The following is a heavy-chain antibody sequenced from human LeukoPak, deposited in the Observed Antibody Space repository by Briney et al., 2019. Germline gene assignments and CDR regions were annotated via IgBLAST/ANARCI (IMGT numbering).Heavy chain of an antibody. J-gene: IGHJ4*02. CDR2: ISSSGSTI. Sequence: GGSLRLSCAASGFTFSDYHMSWIRQAPGKGLEWVSYISSSGSTIYYADSVKGRFTISRDNAKNSLYLQMNSLRAEDTAVYYCARVENGYNYKAIKPFDYWGQGTLVTVSS. CDR3: ARVENGYNYKAIKPFDY. CDR1: GFTFSDYH. V-gene: IGHV3-11*01. D-gene: IGHD5-24*01.